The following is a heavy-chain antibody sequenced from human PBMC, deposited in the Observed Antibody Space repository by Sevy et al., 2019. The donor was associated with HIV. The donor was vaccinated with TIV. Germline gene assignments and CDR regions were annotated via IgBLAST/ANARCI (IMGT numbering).Heavy chain of an antibody. V-gene: IGHV3-30*18. J-gene: IGHJ6*02. D-gene: IGHD3-16*01. CDR3: AKNRPPGGSYFSRHGMDV. Sequence: GGSLRLSCAASGFTFSTYDMHWVRQAPGKGLEWVAIISHDGSYRYYADSVRGRFSMSRVNSNNIMYLQMNGLSIEDTALYYCAKNRPPGGSYFSRHGMDVWGRGTTVTVSS. CDR2: ISHDGSYR. CDR1: GFTFSTYD.